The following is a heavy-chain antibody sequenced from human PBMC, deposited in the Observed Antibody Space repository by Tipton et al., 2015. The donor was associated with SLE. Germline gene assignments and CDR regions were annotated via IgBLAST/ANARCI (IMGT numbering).Heavy chain of an antibody. Sequence: TLSLTCTVSGVSISSGYYWGWIRQPPGKGLEWIGSIYHSGSTYYNPSLKSRVTISVDTSKNQFSLKLSSVTAADTAVYYCARCDTGFDYWGQGTLVTVSS. J-gene: IGHJ4*02. CDR2: IYHSGST. CDR1: GVSISSGYY. CDR3: ARCDTGFDY. D-gene: IGHD2-21*02. V-gene: IGHV4-38-2*02.